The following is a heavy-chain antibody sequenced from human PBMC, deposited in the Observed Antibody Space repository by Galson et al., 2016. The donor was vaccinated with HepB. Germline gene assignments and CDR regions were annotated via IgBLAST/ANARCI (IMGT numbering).Heavy chain of an antibody. CDR1: GLTLSNHA. D-gene: IGHD6-19*01. J-gene: IGHJ5*02. CDR3: GKGGTGIAVPVDL. CDR2: TSSDGSNE. V-gene: IGHV3-30*18. Sequence: SLRLSCAISGLTLSNHAMHWVRQAPGQGLEWVAVTSSDGSNEYYADVVKGRFAISRDNSKNTLYLQMNSLRPEDTAVYYCGKGGTGIAVPVDLWGQGTQVTVPS.